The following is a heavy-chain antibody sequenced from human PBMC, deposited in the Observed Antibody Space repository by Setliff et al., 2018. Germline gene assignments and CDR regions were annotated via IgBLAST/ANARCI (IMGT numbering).Heavy chain of an antibody. D-gene: IGHD2-2*01. CDR2: IIPLFGTT. J-gene: IGHJ3*02. Sequence: SVKVSCKASGGNFNDYAINWVRQAPGQGLEWVGRIIPLFGTTNFAQEFQGRVTITADESTETTYMDLTSLRSEDTAVYYCARGYQVTPPRADAFDIWGQGTLVTVSS. CDR3: ARGYQVTPPRADAFDI. CDR1: GGNFNDYA. V-gene: IGHV1-69*13.